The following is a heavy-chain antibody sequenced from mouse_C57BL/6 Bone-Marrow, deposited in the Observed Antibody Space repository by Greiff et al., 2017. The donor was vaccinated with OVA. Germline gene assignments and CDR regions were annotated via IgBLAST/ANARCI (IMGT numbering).Heavy chain of an antibody. Sequence: EVQVVESGGGLVQPKGSLKLSCAASGFSFNTYAMNWVRQAPGKGLEWVARIRSKSNNYATYYADSVKDRFTISRDDSESMLYLQMNNLKTEDTAMYYCGRHPSYYSNYGFAYWGQGTLVTVSA. CDR2: IRSKSNNYAT. V-gene: IGHV10-1*01. J-gene: IGHJ3*01. CDR1: GFSFNTYA. CDR3: GRHPSYYSNYGFAY. D-gene: IGHD2-5*01.